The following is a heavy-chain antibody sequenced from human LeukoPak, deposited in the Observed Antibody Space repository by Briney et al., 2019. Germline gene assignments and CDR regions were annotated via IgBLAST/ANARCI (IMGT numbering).Heavy chain of an antibody. CDR1: GGSISSNKW. CDR2: MYLSGTT. CDR3: AGLVGRYSSGLYYYYFDY. D-gene: IGHD3-22*01. J-gene: IGHJ4*02. V-gene: IGHV4-4*02. Sequence: SETLSLTCAVSGGSISSNKWWSWVRQPPGKGLEWIGEMYLSGTTHSNPSVKSRVTISIDKSKNQFFLNLSSVTAADTAVYYCAGLVGRYSSGLYYYYFDYWGQGTLVTVSS.